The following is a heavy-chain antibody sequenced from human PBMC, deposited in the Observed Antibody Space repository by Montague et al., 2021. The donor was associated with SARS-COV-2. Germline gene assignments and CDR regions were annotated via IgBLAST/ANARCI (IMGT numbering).Heavy chain of an antibody. D-gene: IGHD2-8*02. CDR3: ARDGGRLLVRSSCMDV. V-gene: IGHV4-39*07. Sequence: SETLSLTCTVSGGSISSSSYYWGWIRQPPGKGLEWIGSIYYSGSTYYNPSLKSRVTISVDTSKNQFSLKLSSVTAADTAVYYCARDGGRLLVRSSCMDVWGQGTTVTVSS. CDR2: IYYSGST. CDR1: GGSISSSSYY. J-gene: IGHJ6*02.